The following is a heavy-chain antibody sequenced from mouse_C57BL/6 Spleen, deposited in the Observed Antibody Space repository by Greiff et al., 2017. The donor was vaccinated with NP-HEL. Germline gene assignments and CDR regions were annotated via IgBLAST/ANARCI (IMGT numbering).Heavy chain of an antibody. D-gene: IGHD2-12*01. Sequence: EVQLVESGGGLVQPGGSLKLSCAASGFTFSDYYMYWVRQTPEKRLEWVAYISNGGGSTYYPDTVKGRFTISRDNAKNTLYLQMSRLKSEDTAMYYCARQRDYYSYWYFDVWGTGTTVTVSS. CDR1: GFTFSDYY. J-gene: IGHJ1*03. CDR2: ISNGGGST. V-gene: IGHV5-12*01. CDR3: ARQRDYYSYWYFDV.